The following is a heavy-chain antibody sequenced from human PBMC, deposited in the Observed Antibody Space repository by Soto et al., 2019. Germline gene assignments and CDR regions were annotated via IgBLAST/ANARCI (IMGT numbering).Heavy chain of an antibody. CDR3: ARRDCTGGNCYYDP. CDR1: GGSIRSYKHD. V-gene: IGHV4-39*01. Sequence: SLTCTVSGGSIRSYKHDWTWIRQPPGKGLEWIGNIYYSGSTNYHPSLLSRVTVSADTSTDQFSLKLASVTAADTAIYFCARRDCTGGNCYYDPWGQGILVTVSS. J-gene: IGHJ5*02. D-gene: IGHD2-15*01. CDR2: IYYSGST.